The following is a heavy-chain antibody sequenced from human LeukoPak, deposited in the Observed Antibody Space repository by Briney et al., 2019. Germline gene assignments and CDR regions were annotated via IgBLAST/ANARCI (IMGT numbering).Heavy chain of an antibody. J-gene: IGHJ4*02. CDR3: AQDSVVYSGYAYFDY. CDR2: ISGSGGST. V-gene: IGHV3-23*01. CDR1: GFTFSSYA. D-gene: IGHD5-12*01. Sequence: GGSLRLSCAASGFTFSSYAMSWVRQAPGKGLEWVSAISGSGGSTHYADSVKGRFTISRDNSKNTLCVQMNSLRAEDRAVYYCAQDSVVYSGYAYFDYWGQGTLVTVSS.